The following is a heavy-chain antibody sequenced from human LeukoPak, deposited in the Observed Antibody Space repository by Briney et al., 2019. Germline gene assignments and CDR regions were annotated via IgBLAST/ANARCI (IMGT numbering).Heavy chain of an antibody. CDR2: IGHSGVST. Sequence: GGSLRLPCAASGFTFSSYAMSWVRQAPGKGLEWVSAIGHSGVSTYCADSVKGRFTISRDNSKNTLYLQMNSLRAEDTAVYYCAKHGPGGTDYFDYWGQGTLVTVSS. J-gene: IGHJ4*02. CDR3: AKHGPGGTDYFDY. D-gene: IGHD2-8*02. V-gene: IGHV3-23*01. CDR1: GFTFSSYA.